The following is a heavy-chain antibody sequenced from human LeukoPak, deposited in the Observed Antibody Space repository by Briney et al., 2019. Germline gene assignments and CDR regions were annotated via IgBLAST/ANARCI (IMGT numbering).Heavy chain of an antibody. Sequence: SETLSLTCTVSGDSMSDYYWSWIRQSAEKGLEWIGRIYTTGSTNYNPSLKSRVTMSVDTSKNQFSLKLKSVTAADTAIYYCARDGYNYDSSGRLTFDYWGQGTLVTVPS. CDR3: ARDGYNYDSSGRLTFDY. CDR1: GDSMSDYY. J-gene: IGHJ4*02. D-gene: IGHD3-22*01. CDR2: IYTTGST. V-gene: IGHV4-4*07.